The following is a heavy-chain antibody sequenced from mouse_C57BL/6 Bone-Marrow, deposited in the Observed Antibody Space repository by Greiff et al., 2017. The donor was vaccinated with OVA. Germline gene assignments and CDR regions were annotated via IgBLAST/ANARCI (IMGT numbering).Heavy chain of an antibody. CDR1: GYTFTSYW. CDR2: IDPSDSYT. Sequence: QVQLQQPGAELVMPGASVKLSCKASGYTFTSYWMHWVKQRPGQGLEWIGEIDPSDSYTNYNQKFKGKATLTVDKSSSTAYMQLSSLTSEDSAVYYCASPSYYCGSSYYFDYWGQGTTLTVSS. V-gene: IGHV1-69*01. D-gene: IGHD1-1*01. J-gene: IGHJ2*01. CDR3: ASPSYYCGSSYYFDY.